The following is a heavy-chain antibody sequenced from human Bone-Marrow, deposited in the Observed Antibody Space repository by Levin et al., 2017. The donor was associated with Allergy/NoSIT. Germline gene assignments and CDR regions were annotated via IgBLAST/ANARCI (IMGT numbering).Heavy chain of an antibody. Sequence: SETLSLTCAVSGASISSGYHQWTWIRQPPGTGLEWVGYVYNHGRTNYNPSLNSRLAISVDTSKNQFSLRLSSVTAADTALYYCARFRLGAAATLFDSWGHGTLVTVSS. CDR2: VYNHGRT. V-gene: IGHV4-61*01. J-gene: IGHJ4*01. CDR1: GASISSGYHQ. D-gene: IGHD6-13*01. CDR3: ARFRLGAAATLFDS.